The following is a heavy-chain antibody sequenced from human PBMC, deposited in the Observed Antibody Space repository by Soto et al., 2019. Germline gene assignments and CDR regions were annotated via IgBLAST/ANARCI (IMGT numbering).Heavy chain of an antibody. J-gene: IGHJ4*02. D-gene: IGHD1-26*01. CDR3: ARRGSGSYYDY. Sequence: EVQLLESGGGLVQPGGSLRLSCAASGFTFSSYAMRWVRQAPGKGLEWVSAISGSGGSTYYADYVKGRFTISSDNSKNTLYLQMNSLRAEDTAVYYCARRGSGSYYDYWCQGTLGTVSS. V-gene: IGHV3-23*01. CDR1: GFTFSSYA. CDR2: ISGSGGST.